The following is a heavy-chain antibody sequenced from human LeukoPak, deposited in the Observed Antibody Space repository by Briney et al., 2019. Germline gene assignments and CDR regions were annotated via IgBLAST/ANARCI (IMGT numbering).Heavy chain of an antibody. CDR3: ARNWGNYWYFDL. V-gene: IGHV3-21*01. J-gene: IGHJ2*01. Sequence: PGGTLRLSCAASVFAVSSNYMSWVPQAPGKGLEGVSSITSTSSYIKYADSVKGRFTISRDSAKNSLYLQMNSLRAEDTALYYCARNWGNYWYFDLWGRGTLVTVSS. D-gene: IGHD7-27*01. CDR1: VFAVSSNY. CDR2: ITSTSSYI.